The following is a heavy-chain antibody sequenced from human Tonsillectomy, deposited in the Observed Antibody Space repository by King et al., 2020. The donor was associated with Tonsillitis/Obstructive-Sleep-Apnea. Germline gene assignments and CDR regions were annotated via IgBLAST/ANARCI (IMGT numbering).Heavy chain of an antibody. J-gene: IGHJ3*02. CDR1: GGSFSGYY. D-gene: IGHD2-15*01. Sequence: VQLKQWGAGLLKPSETLSLTCAVYGGSFSGYYWTWIRQPPGKGLEWIGEINHSGSTNYNPSLKSRVTISLDTSKNQFSLKLSSVTAADTAVYYCARQHIVVVVAADAFDIWGQGTMVTVSS. V-gene: IGHV4-34*01. CDR2: INHSGST. CDR3: ARQHIVVVVAADAFDI.